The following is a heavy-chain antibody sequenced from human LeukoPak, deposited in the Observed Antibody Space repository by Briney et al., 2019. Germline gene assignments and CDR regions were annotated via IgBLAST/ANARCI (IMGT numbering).Heavy chain of an antibody. J-gene: IGHJ4*02. D-gene: IGHD5-12*01. CDR3: AKNPYEYYCDY. CDR1: GYTFTGYY. V-gene: IGHV1-2*02. Sequence: GASVKVSCKASGYTFTGYYMHWVRQAPGQGLEWMGWINPNSGDTNYAQKFQSRVTMTRDTSINTAYMELSRLRTDDTAVYYCAKNPYEYYCDYWGQGTLVTVSS. CDR2: INPNSGDT.